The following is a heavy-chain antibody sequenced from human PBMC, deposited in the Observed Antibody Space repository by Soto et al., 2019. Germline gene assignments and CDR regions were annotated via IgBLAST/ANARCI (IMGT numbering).Heavy chain of an antibody. CDR2: INSDGSST. D-gene: IGHD3-3*01. CDR3: GRESFALGFWSGYYYGMDV. V-gene: IGHV3-74*01. CDR1: GFTFSSYW. J-gene: IGHJ6*02. Sequence: EVQLVESGGGLVQPGGSLRLSCAASGFTFSSYWMHWVRQAPGKGLVWVSRINSDGSSTSYADSVKGRFTISRDNAKNTLYLHMNSLRAEATAVYYCGRESFALGFWSGYYYGMDVWGQGTTVTVSS.